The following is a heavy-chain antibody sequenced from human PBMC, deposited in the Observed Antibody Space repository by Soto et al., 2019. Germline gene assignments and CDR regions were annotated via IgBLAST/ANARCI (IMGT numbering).Heavy chain of an antibody. J-gene: IGHJ6*03. CDR1: GFTFSSYA. D-gene: IGHD2-8*01. CDR2: ISGSGGST. Sequence: GGSLRLSCAASGFTFSSYAMSWVRQAPGKGLEWVSAISGSGGSTYYADSVKGRFTISRDNSKNTLYLQMNSLRAEDTAVYYCAKESNGGCTNGVCRMRGYYYYYMDVWGKGTTVTVSS. CDR3: AKESNGGCTNGVCRMRGYYYYYMDV. V-gene: IGHV3-23*01.